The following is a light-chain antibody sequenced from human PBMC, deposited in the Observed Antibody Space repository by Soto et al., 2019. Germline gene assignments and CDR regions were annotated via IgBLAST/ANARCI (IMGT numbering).Light chain of an antibody. J-gene: IGKJ2*01. CDR2: DAS. CDR1: QSISIC. CDR3: QQRDSWPRT. Sequence: EIVLTQSPATLSLSPGERATLSCRASQSISICLAWYQQKPGQAPRLLISDASNRATGIPARFSGSGSGTDFTLTISSLEPEDLAVYYCQQRDSWPRTFGQGTKLEIK. V-gene: IGKV3-11*01.